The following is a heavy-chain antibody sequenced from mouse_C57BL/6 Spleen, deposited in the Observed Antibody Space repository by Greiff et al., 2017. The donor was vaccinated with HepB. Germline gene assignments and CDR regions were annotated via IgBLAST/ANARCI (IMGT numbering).Heavy chain of an antibody. Sequence: EVKLVESGEGLVKPGGSLKLSCAASGFTFSSYAMSWVRQTPEKRLGWVAYISSGGDYIYYADTVKGRFTISRDNARNTLYLQMSSLKSEDTAMYYCTRSDYDFQVDYWGQGTTLTVSS. D-gene: IGHD2-4*01. CDR1: GFTFSSYA. V-gene: IGHV5-9-1*02. CDR2: ISSGGDYI. J-gene: IGHJ2*01. CDR3: TRSDYDFQVDY.